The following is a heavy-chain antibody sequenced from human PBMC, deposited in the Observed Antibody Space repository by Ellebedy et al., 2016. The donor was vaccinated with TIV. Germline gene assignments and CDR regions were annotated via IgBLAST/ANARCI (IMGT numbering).Heavy chain of an antibody. CDR3: AREHRGVGVAFDI. CDR1: GGSFSGYY. CDR2: INHSGST. J-gene: IGHJ3*02. V-gene: IGHV4-34*01. D-gene: IGHD3-3*01. Sequence: SETLSLTXAVYGGSFSGYYWSWIRQPPGKGLEWIGEINHSGSTNYNPSLKSRVTISVDTSKNQFSLKLSSVTAADTAVYYCAREHRGVGVAFDIWGQGTMITVSS.